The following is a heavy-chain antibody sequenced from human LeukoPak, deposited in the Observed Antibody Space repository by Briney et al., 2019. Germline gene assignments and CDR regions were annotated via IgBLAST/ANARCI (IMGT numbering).Heavy chain of an antibody. Sequence: GGSLRLSCAASGFTFSSYWMHWVRQAPGKGLEWVAVISYDGSNKYYADSVKGRFTISRDNSKNTLYLQMNSLRAEDTAVYYCARGQLLTSAFPDYWGQGTLVTVSS. V-gene: IGHV3-30-3*01. CDR1: GFTFSSYW. CDR2: ISYDGSNK. J-gene: IGHJ4*02. D-gene: IGHD2-2*01. CDR3: ARGQLLTSAFPDY.